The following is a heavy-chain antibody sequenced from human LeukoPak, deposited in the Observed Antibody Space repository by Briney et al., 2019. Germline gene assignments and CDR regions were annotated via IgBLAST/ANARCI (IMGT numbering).Heavy chain of an antibody. CDR1: AGSISSYY. Sequence: SETLSLTCTVSAGSISSYYWSWIRQPPGKGLEWIGYIYYGGTTNYNPSLKSRVTISVDTSNNQFSLKLSSVTAADTAVYYCARRVAYGSGTNYYYYGMDVWGQGTTVTVSS. CDR3: ARRVAYGSGTNYYYYGMDV. D-gene: IGHD3-10*01. CDR2: IYYGGTT. V-gene: IGHV4-59*08. J-gene: IGHJ6*02.